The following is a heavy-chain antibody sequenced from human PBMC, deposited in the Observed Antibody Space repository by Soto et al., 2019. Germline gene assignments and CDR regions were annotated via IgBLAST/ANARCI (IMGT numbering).Heavy chain of an antibody. J-gene: IGHJ4*02. Sequence: QVQLQESGPGLVKPSGTLSLTCAVSGGSISSSNCWSWVRQPPGKGLEWIGEIYHSWSTNYNPSLKSRVTISVDKSKNQFSLKLSSVTAADTAVYDCASSYSSGWYVDYWGQGTLVTVSS. CDR1: GGSISSSNC. D-gene: IGHD6-19*01. V-gene: IGHV4-4*02. CDR3: ASSYSSGWYVDY. CDR2: IYHSWST.